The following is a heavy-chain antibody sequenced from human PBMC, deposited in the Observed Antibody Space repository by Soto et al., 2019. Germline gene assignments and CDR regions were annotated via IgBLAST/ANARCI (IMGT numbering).Heavy chain of an antibody. CDR2: TSYTGST. J-gene: IGHJ5*02. D-gene: IGHD6-13*01. V-gene: IGHV4-59*02. CDR1: GGSVTSHH. CDR3: ARDLASGYSSSWYWFDP. Sequence: PSETLSLTCFVSGGSVTSHHWSWIRQFRGQGLEWIAYTSYTGSTNYNPSLKSRVTISVDTSKNQFSLKLSSVTAADTAVYYCARDLASGYSSSWYWFDPWGQGTLVTVSS.